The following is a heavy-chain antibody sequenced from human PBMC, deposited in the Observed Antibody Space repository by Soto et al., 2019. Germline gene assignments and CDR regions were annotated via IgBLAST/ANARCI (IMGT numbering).Heavy chain of an antibody. V-gene: IGHV4-4*02. CDR2: IYRTGST. D-gene: IGHD1-7*01. CDR3: ASRDPGTSVDY. J-gene: IGHJ4*02. Sequence: SETLSLTCAVSGGSFTSNNWWTWVRQPPGQGLEWIGEIYRTGSTNYYPSLKSRVTISLDKSENQFSLKVTSLTAADTAVYYCASRDPGTSVDYWGQGTLVTVSS. CDR1: GGSFTSNNW.